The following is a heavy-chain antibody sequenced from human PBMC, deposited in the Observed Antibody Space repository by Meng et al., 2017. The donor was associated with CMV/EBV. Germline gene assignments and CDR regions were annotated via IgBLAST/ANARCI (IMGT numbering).Heavy chain of an antibody. D-gene: IGHD4-17*01. CDR2: IYSGDST. Sequence: GGSLRLSCAASGFAVSGNYMSWVRQAPGKGLQWVSVIYSGDSTYYADSVKGRFTISRDNSKNTLYLQMNSLRAEDTAVYYCARAYDYGDYDSCYFDYWGQGTLVIVSS. CDR1: GFAVSGNY. CDR3: ARAYDYGDYDSCYFDY. J-gene: IGHJ4*02. V-gene: IGHV3-53*01.